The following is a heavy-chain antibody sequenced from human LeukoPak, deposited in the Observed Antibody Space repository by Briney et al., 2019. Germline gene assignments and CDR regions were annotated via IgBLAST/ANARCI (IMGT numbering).Heavy chain of an antibody. CDR1: GYTFSDFY. Sequence: ASVKVSCKASGYTFSDFYIHWVRQAPGQGLEYVGWITPKSGDTYSPQRFQGRVTMTRDASISTAYMELSSLRSDDTAVYFCARVRLADERAWAYWGQGTLVTVSS. CDR3: ARVRLADERAWAY. CDR2: ITPKSGDT. J-gene: IGHJ4*02. D-gene: IGHD3-3*02. V-gene: IGHV1-2*02.